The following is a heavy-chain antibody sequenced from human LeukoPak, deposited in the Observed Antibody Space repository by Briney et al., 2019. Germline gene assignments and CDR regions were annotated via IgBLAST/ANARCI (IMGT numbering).Heavy chain of an antibody. Sequence: SETLSLTCTVSGGSISSYYWSWIRQPPGKGLEWIGYIYYSGSTNYNPSLKSRVTISVDTSKNQFSLKLSSVTAADTAVYYCASTKTYSSSWSKNNDAFDIWGQGTMVTVSS. V-gene: IGHV4-59*01. J-gene: IGHJ3*02. D-gene: IGHD6-13*01. CDR1: GGSISSYY. CDR2: IYYSGST. CDR3: ASTKTYSSSWSKNNDAFDI.